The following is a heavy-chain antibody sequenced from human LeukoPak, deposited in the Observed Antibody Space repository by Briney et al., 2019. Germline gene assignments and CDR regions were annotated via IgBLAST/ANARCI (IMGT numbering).Heavy chain of an antibody. CDR2: IYHSGRT. J-gene: IGHJ4*02. CDR1: DGSISNSNW. CDR3: ARYNAAFDY. Sequence: SETLSLTCAVSDGSISNSNWWSWVRQPPGKGLEWIGEIYHSGRTNYNPSLKSRITISVDKSKNQFSLKLSSVTAADTAVYYCARYNAAFDYWGQGTLVTVSS. D-gene: IGHD1-1*01. V-gene: IGHV4-4*02.